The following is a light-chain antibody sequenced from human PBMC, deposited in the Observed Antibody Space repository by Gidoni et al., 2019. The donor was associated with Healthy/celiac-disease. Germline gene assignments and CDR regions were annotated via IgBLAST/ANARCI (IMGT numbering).Light chain of an antibody. V-gene: IGKV1-5*03. J-gene: IGKJ3*01. CDR2: KAS. CDR1: QSISSW. CDR3: QQYNSYSRGT. Sequence: IQMTQSPSTLSASVGDRVTITCRASQSISSWLAWYQQKPGKAPKLLIYKASSLESGVPSRCSGSGAGTEFTLTISSLQPDDFATYYCQQYNSYSRGTFGPGTKVDIK.